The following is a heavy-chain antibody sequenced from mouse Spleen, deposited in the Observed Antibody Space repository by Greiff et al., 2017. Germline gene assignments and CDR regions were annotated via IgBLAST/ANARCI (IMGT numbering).Heavy chain of an antibody. CDR2: INPSNGRT. CDR1: GYTFTSYW. V-gene: IGHV1S81*02. CDR3: ARREYYYGSSYSWYFDV. Sequence: QVQLQQPGAELVKPGASVKLSCKASGYTFTSYWMHWVKQRPGQGLEWIGEINPSNGRTNYNEKFKSKATLTVDKFSSTAYMQLSSLTSEDSAVYYCARREYYYGSSYSWYFDVWGAGTTVTVSS. J-gene: IGHJ1*01. D-gene: IGHD1-1*01.